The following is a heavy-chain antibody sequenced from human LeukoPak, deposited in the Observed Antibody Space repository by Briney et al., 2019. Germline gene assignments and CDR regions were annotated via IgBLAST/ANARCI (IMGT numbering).Heavy chain of an antibody. CDR2: MNPKNGNT. D-gene: IGHD3-10*01. Sequence: ASVKVSCKASGYTFGNYDINWVRQATGQGLEWMGWMNPKNGNTGYAQKFKGRVTMTRNTSISTAYMDLSSLTSEDTAVYYCARGRSFWFDPWGQGTLVTDSS. CDR1: GYTFGNYD. CDR3: ARGRSFWFDP. J-gene: IGHJ5*01. V-gene: IGHV1-8*01.